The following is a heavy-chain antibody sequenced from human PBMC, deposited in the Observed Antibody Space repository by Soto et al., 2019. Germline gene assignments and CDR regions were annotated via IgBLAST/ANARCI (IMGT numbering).Heavy chain of an antibody. V-gene: IGHV3-30*18. CDR3: AKDPHVLRFLVWLFPSDGMDV. D-gene: IGHD3-3*01. CDR1: GFTFSSYG. J-gene: IGHJ6*02. Sequence: QVQLVESGGGVVQPGRSLRLSCAASGFTFSSYGMHWVRQAPGKGLEWVAVISYDGSNKYYADSVKGRFTISRDNSKNTLYLQMNSLRAEDTGVYYCAKDPHVLRFLVWLFPSDGMDVWGQGTTVTVSS. CDR2: ISYDGSNK.